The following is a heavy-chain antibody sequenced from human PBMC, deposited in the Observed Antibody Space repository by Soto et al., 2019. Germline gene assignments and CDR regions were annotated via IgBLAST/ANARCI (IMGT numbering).Heavy chain of an antibody. CDR2: ISSRSGTL. J-gene: IGHJ6*02. V-gene: IGHV3-48*02. Sequence: VQLVESGGGLVQPGGSLRLSCAASGFTFSYYNMNWVRQAPGKGLEWLSYISSRSGTLYFADSVKGRFTISRDNAKNSMYLQINSLRDEDTAVYYCARYCGKGYGMEVWGQGTTVTVSS. CDR1: GFTFSYYN. D-gene: IGHD2-15*01. CDR3: ARYCGKGYGMEV.